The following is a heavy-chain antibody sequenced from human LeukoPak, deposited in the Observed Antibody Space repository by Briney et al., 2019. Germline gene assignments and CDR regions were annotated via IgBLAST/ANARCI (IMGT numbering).Heavy chain of an antibody. CDR3: ASIEDQSIVATIVRDY. Sequence: PGGSLRLSCAASGFTFSSYWMHWVRQAPGKGLVWVSRINSDGSSTSYADSVKGRFTISRDNAKNTLYLQMNSLRAEDTAVYHCASIEDQSIVATIVRDYWGQGTLVTVSS. V-gene: IGHV3-74*01. J-gene: IGHJ4*02. CDR2: INSDGSST. D-gene: IGHD5-12*01. CDR1: GFTFSSYW.